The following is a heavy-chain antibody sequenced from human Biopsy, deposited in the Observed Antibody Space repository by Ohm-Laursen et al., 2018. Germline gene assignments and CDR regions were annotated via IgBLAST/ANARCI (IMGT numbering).Heavy chain of an antibody. D-gene: IGHD5-18*01. J-gene: IGHJ6*02. Sequence: SLRLSCTASGFIFNNYGVQWVRQAPGKGLEWVAFIFYDGSNTYYADSVKGRFTISRDNSRDTLYLQMSSLRAEDTAVYYCAKDRYNYPPIGGFSMDVWGQGTTVTVSS. V-gene: IGHV3-30*18. CDR3: AKDRYNYPPIGGFSMDV. CDR2: IFYDGSNT. CDR1: GFIFNNYG.